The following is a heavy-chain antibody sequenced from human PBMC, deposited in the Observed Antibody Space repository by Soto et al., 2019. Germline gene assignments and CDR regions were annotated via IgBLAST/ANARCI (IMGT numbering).Heavy chain of an antibody. CDR3: ARDDSSGYYHTDNWFDP. V-gene: IGHV3-30*04. D-gene: IGHD3-22*01. CDR1: GFTFSSYA. CDR2: IAYDGRNK. Sequence: GGSLRLSCAASGFTFSSYAMHWVRQAPGKGLEWVAVIAYDGRNKYYADSVKGRFTISRDNSKNTLYLQMNSLRAEDTAVYYCARDDSSGYYHTDNWFDPWGQGTLVTVSS. J-gene: IGHJ5*02.